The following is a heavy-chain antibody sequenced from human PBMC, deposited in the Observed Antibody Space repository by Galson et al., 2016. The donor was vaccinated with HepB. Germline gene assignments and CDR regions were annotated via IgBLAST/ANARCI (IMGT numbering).Heavy chain of an antibody. D-gene: IGHD6-13*01. Sequence: SLRLSCAASGFTLRTFGMSWVRQAPGKGLEWVSGISSGGDRTFYADSVKGRFNISRDNSKNTMYAQMSSLRADDTAVYYCAKTHITSSWSLNHHYGMDVWGQGTTVTGSS. CDR2: ISSGGDRT. CDR1: GFTLRTFG. J-gene: IGHJ6*02. CDR3: AKTHITSSWSLNHHYGMDV. V-gene: IGHV3-23*01.